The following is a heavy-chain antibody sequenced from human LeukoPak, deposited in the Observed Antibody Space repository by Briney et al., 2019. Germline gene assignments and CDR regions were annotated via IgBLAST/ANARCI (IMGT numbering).Heavy chain of an antibody. CDR1: GFTFSTYA. CDR3: AKAGLVRGGALDS. V-gene: IGHV3-23*01. J-gene: IGHJ4*02. D-gene: IGHD4/OR15-4a*01. CDR2: ITGSGDGT. Sequence: GGSLRLSCAASGFTFSTYAMTRVRQAPGKGLEWVSSITGSGDGTSAADSVKGRFSISRDNSKNTLYLQMNSLRVEDTAVYYCAKAGLVRGGALDSWGQGTLVTVSS.